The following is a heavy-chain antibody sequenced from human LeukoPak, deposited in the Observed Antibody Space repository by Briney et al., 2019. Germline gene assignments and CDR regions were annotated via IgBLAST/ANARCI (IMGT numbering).Heavy chain of an antibody. V-gene: IGHV4-4*07. CDR2: IYTSGST. Sequence: SETLSLTCAVYGGSFSGYYWSWIRQPAGKGLEWIGRIYTSGSTNYNPSLKSRVTISVDTSKNQFSLKLSSVTAADTAVYYCAREYGTETTRESAFDIWGQGTMVTVSS. CDR3: AREYGTETTRESAFDI. CDR1: GGSFSGYY. D-gene: IGHD1-1*01. J-gene: IGHJ3*02.